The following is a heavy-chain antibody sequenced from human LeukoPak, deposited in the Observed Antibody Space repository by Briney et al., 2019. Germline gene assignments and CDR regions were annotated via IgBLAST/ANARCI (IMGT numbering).Heavy chain of an antibody. V-gene: IGHV4-31*03. CDR1: GGSIRSGGDY. CDR3: ARESRSDWSPFDY. Sequence: SQTLSLTCTVSGGSIRSGGDYWNWIRQHPERGLEWIGYIYYSGSTYYNPSLKSRVTISADGSKNQFSLKLSSVTAADTAVYYCARESRSDWSPFDYWGQGTLVTVSS. CDR2: IYYSGST. J-gene: IGHJ4*02. D-gene: IGHD3-9*01.